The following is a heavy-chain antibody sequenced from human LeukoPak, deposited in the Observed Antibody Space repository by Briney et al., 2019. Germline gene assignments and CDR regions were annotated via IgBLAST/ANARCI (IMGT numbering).Heavy chain of an antibody. CDR2: INSDGSST. Sequence: PGRSLRPSCAPSGFTFSSYWMHSVRQAPGKGLGWVSRINSDGSSTSYADSVKGRFTISRDNAKTTLYLQMNSLRAEDTAVYYCARAEIGSYYFDYWGQGTLVTVSS. V-gene: IGHV3-74*01. CDR1: GFTFSSYW. D-gene: IGHD1-26*01. CDR3: ARAEIGSYYFDY. J-gene: IGHJ4*02.